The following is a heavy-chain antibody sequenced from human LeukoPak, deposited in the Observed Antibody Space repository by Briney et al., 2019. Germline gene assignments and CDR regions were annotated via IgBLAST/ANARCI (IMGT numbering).Heavy chain of an antibody. Sequence: GGSLRLSCAASGFTXSSYSMNWVRQAPGKGLEWVSSISSSSSYIYYADSVTGRFTLSRDNAKNSLYLQMTSLRAEDTAVYYCARDLYDFWSQGTLVTVSS. V-gene: IGHV3-21*01. CDR1: GFTXSSYS. CDR3: ARDLYDF. D-gene: IGHD3-3*01. J-gene: IGHJ4*02. CDR2: ISSSSSYI.